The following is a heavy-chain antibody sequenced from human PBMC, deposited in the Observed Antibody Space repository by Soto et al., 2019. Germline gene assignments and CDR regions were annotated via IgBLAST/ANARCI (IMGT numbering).Heavy chain of an antibody. J-gene: IGHJ4*02. V-gene: IGHV4-59*08. CDR1: GASINNYY. Sequence: QVQLQESGPGLVKPSETLSLTCNVSGASINNYYWNWIRHPPGKGLEWMGIIYNGGSTNYNPSLRSRVTISEDTSRSQFSLQLSSVTAADTAVYYCASKPGGSGAFEFWGLGTLVSVSS. D-gene: IGHD3-16*01. CDR3: ASKPGGSGAFEF. CDR2: IYNGGST.